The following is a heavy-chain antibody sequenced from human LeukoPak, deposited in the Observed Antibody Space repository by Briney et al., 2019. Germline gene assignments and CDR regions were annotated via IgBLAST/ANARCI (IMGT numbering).Heavy chain of an antibody. Sequence: SETLSLTCTVSRYSIRTTYYWGWIRQIPGKGLEWIESIYQSGNTYYNPSLKSRVTISVDTSKNQFSLNLKSVTAADTALYYCTRDAASGYSTIWGQGTLVAVSS. D-gene: IGHD2-2*03. CDR2: IYQSGNT. CDR3: TRDAASGYSTI. CDR1: RYSIRTTYY. J-gene: IGHJ4*02. V-gene: IGHV4-38-2*02.